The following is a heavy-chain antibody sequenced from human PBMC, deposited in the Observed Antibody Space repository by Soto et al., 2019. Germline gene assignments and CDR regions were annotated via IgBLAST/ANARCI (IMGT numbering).Heavy chain of an antibody. J-gene: IGHJ4*02. Sequence: EVELVQSGAVMKRPGESLRTSCNTSGYGFTSYWISWVRQMPGKGLEWMGRIDPSDSYAEYNPSFQGHVSFSVDMSISAAYLHWSSLKASDTAMYYCTRRGGTYDTFWGQGTLVTVSS. V-gene: IGHV5-10-1*03. CDR1: GYGFTSYW. D-gene: IGHD3-22*01. CDR2: IDPSDSYA. CDR3: TRRGGTYDTF.